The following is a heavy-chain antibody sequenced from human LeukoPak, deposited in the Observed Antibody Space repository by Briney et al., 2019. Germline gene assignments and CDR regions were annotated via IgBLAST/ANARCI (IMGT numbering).Heavy chain of an antibody. J-gene: IGHJ4*02. D-gene: IGHD2-2*01. CDR3: ARDTGTLRYCSSTSCPPWRGA. Sequence: ASVKVSCKASGYTFTGYYMHWVRQAPGQGLEWMGWINPNSGGTNYAQKFQGRVTMTRDTSISTAYMELSRLRSDDTAVYYCARDTGTLRYCSSTSCPPWRGAWGQGTLVTVSS. CDR2: INPNSGGT. CDR1: GYTFTGYY. V-gene: IGHV1-2*02.